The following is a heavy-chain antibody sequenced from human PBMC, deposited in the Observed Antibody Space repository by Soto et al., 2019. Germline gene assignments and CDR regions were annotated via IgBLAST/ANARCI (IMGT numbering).Heavy chain of an antibody. V-gene: IGHV1-46*03. D-gene: IGHD2-15*01. CDR2: INPSGGST. Sequence: GASVKVSCKASGYSFTSYGISWVRQAPGQGLEWMGIINPSGGSTSYAQKFQGRVTMTRDTSTSTVYMELSSLRSEDTAVYYCARDQYPLLAQPAPYDYWGQGTLVTVSS. CDR1: GYSFTSYG. J-gene: IGHJ4*02. CDR3: ARDQYPLLAQPAPYDY.